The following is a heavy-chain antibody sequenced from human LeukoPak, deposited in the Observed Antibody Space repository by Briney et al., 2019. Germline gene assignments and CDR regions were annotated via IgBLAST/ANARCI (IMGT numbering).Heavy chain of an antibody. D-gene: IGHD1-14*01. J-gene: IGHJ2*01. CDR1: GDSISRYY. Sequence: SETLSLTCTVSGDSISRYYWSWIRQPAGKGLEWIGRIYSSGSTNCNPSLKSRVTLSVDLSKNQFSLKLSSVTAADTAMYYCARVYTGHYWYFDLWGRGTLVTVPS. V-gene: IGHV4-4*07. CDR2: IYSSGST. CDR3: ARVYTGHYWYFDL.